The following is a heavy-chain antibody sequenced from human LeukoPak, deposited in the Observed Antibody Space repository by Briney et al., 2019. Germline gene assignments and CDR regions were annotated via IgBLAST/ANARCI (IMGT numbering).Heavy chain of an antibody. D-gene: IGHD3-22*01. CDR3: ARSLITMIVVNWFDP. CDR1: GFTFSSYS. CDR2: ISSSSSTI. J-gene: IGHJ5*02. V-gene: IGHV3-48*04. Sequence: GGSLRLSCSASGFTFSSYSMNWVRQAPGKGLEWVSYISSSSSTIYYADSVKGRFTISRDNAKNSLYLQMNSLRAEDTAVYYCARSLITMIVVNWFDPWGQGTLVTVSS.